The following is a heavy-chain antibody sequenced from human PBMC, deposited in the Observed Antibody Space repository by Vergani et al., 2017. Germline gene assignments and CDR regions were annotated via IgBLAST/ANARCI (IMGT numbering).Heavy chain of an antibody. V-gene: IGHV4-61*10. CDR3: ARDINYGFSAAPYWYFDL. J-gene: IGHJ2*01. Sequence: QVQLQESGPGLVKPSETLSLTCTVSGGSVSSGSYYWSWIRQPAGKGLEWIGYIYYSGSTNYNPSLKSRVTISVDTSKNQFSLKLSSVTAADTAVYYCARDINYGFSAAPYWYFDLWGRGTLVTVSS. CDR2: IYYSGST. D-gene: IGHD4-17*01. CDR1: GGSVSSGSYY.